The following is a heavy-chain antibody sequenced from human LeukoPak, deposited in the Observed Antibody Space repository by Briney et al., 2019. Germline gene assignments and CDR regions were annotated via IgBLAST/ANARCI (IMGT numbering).Heavy chain of an antibody. D-gene: IGHD6-13*01. CDR3: ARAGVAAAGLDY. V-gene: IGHV4-30-2*01. CDR1: GGSISSGGYS. J-gene: IGHJ4*02. CDR2: IYHSGST. Sequence: SETLSLTCAVSGGSISSGGYSWSWIRQPPGKGLEWIGYIYHSGSTYYNPSLKSRVTISVDRSKNQFSLKLGSVTAADTAVYYCARAGVAAAGLDYWGQGTLVTVSS.